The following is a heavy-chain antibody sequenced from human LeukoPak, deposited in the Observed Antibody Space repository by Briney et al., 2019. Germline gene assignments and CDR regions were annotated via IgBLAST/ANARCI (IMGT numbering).Heavy chain of an antibody. D-gene: IGHD3-16*01. CDR1: GGSFSGYY. CDR2: INHSGST. J-gene: IGHJ5*02. CDR3: ARGRVVFRP. Sequence: SETLSLTCAVYGGSFSGYYWSWIRRPPGKGLEWIGEINHSGSTNYNPSLKSRVTISVDTSKNQFSLKLSSVTDADTAVYYCARGRVVFRPWGQGTLVTVSS. V-gene: IGHV4-34*01.